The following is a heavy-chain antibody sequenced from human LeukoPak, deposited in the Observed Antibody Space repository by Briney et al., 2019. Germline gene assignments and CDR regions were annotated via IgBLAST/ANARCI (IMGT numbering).Heavy chain of an antibody. Sequence: SETLSLTCAVYGGSFSGYYWSWIRQPPGKGLEWIGEINHSGSTTYNPSLKSRVTISVDTSKNQFSLKLSSVTAADTAVYYCARYKIRRNYDFWSGFGIAHSSFDIWGQGTMVTVSS. CDR2: INHSGST. D-gene: IGHD3-3*01. CDR3: ARYKIRRNYDFWSGFGIAHSSFDI. V-gene: IGHV4-34*01. CDR1: GGSFSGYY. J-gene: IGHJ3*02.